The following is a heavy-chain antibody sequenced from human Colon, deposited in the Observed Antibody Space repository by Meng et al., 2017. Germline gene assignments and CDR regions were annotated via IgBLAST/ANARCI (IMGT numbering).Heavy chain of an antibody. CDR3: ARGIWEGFDY. D-gene: IGHD1-26*01. Sequence: QVQLVQSGAEVKKPGASVRVSCKASGYTFTALDINWVRQAIGQGLEWMGWINPNSGETGYAQKFQGRFTMTRDTSISTFYMELSSLTSDDTAVYYCARGIWEGFDYWGQGALVTVSS. J-gene: IGHJ4*02. CDR2: INPNSGET. V-gene: IGHV1-8*01. CDR1: GYTFTALD.